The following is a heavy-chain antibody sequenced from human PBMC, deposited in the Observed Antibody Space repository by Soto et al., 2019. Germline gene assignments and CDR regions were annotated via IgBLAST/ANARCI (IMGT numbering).Heavy chain of an antibody. J-gene: IGHJ6*04. D-gene: IGHD3-3*01. CDR1: GGSISGYH. CDR2: IYYTGNL. CDR3: ARAFTHDFWSGSLEGLDV. Sequence: SETLSLTCTVSGGSISGYHWSWLRQPPGKGLEWLGHIYYTGNLNYNPSLKGRVTMSVDTSKNQFSLRLTSVTAADTAVYFCARAFTHDFWSGSLEGLDVWGVGTKVTVSS. V-gene: IGHV4-59*01.